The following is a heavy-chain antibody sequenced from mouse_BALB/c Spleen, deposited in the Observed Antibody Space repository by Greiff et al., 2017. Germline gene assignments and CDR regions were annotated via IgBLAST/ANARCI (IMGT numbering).Heavy chain of an antibody. CDR3: ARGGRYDYDQGYAMDY. CDR1: GFTFSSYA. CDR2: ISSGGST. J-gene: IGHJ4*01. D-gene: IGHD2-4*01. V-gene: IGHV5-6-5*01. Sequence: DVHLVESGGGLVKPGGSLKLSCAASGFTFSSYAMSWVRQTPEKRLEWVASISSGGSTYYPDSVKGRFTISRDNARNFLYLQMSSLRSEDTAMYYCARGGRYDYDQGYAMDYWGQGTSVTVSS.